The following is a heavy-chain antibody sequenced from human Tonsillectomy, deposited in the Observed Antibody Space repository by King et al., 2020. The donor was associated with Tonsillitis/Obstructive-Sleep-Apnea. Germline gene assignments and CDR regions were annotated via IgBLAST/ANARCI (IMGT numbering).Heavy chain of an antibody. CDR2: INTSGVT. V-gene: IGHV4-61*02. CDR1: GGSISSGSYY. D-gene: IGHD3-3*01. J-gene: IGHJ4*02. CDR3: ARSTYYDFWSGSSGKPFYFDY. Sequence: PLQESGPGLVKPSQTLSLTCTVSGGSISSGSYYWSWIRQPAGQGLEWIGRINTSGVTNYNPSLRSRVTISVDTSKNQFSLKLSSVTAADTAVYYCARSTYYDFWSGSSGKPFYFDYWGQGSLVTVSS.